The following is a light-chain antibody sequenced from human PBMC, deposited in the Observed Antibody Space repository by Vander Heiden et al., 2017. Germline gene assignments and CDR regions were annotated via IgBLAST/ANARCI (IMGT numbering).Light chain of an antibody. V-gene: IGLV1-40*01. CDR2: GNN. CDR3: QSYDSDMSAVV. Sequence: HSVLTQPPSVSGAQVQKVTICCTGPSPNIRAGQVLHPFKQLPAEAPTVLLYGNNIRPSGVADRFSASKSGTSDSVAITVLQAEDAGDDYCQSYDSDMSAVVFGGGTKLTVL. J-gene: IGLJ2*01. CDR1: SPNIRAGQV.